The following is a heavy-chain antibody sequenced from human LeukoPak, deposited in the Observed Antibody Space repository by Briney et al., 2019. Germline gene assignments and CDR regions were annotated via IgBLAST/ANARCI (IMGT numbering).Heavy chain of an antibody. CDR3: ARGEKPYSSGWYASFAYYYYYGTDV. V-gene: IGHV1-8*01. J-gene: IGHJ6*02. Sequence: ASVKVSCKASGYTFTSYDINWVRQATGQGLEWMGWMNPNSGNTGYAQKFQGRVTMTRNTSISTAYMELSSLRSEDTAVYYCARGEKPYSSGWYASFAYYYYYGTDVWGQGTTVTVSS. CDR1: GYTFTSYD. D-gene: IGHD6-19*01. CDR2: MNPNSGNT.